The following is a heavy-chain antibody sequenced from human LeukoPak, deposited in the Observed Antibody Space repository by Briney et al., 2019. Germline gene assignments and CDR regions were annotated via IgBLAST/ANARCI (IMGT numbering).Heavy chain of an antibody. J-gene: IGHJ4*02. Sequence: SVKVSCKASGGTFSSYAISWVRQAPGQGLEWMGGIIPIFGTANYAQKFQGGVTITTDESTSTAYMELSSLRSEDTAVYYCARDGSDGYNLSFDYWGQGTLVTVSS. CDR1: GGTFSSYA. CDR2: IIPIFGTA. V-gene: IGHV1-69*05. D-gene: IGHD5-24*01. CDR3: ARDGSDGYNLSFDY.